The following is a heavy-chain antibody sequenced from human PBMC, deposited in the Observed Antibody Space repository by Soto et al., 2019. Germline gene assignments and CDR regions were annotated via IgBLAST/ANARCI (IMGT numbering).Heavy chain of an antibody. J-gene: IGHJ4*02. Sequence: PGGALRLSCAASGFTFSSYSMNWVRQAPGKGLEWVSSISSSSSYIYYADSVKGRFTISRDNAKNSLYLQMNSLRAEDTAVYYCARVNGGPYSSGWYGPDYWGRRTLVTVSS. V-gene: IGHV3-21*01. CDR1: GFTFSSYS. CDR2: ISSSSSYI. D-gene: IGHD6-19*01. CDR3: ARVNGGPYSSGWYGPDY.